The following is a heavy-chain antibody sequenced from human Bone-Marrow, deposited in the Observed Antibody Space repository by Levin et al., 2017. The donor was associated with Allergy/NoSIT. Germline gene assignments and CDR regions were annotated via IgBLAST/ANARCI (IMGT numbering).Heavy chain of an antibody. CDR2: ISGDGKDE. CDR1: GFSLSGHA. D-gene: IGHD3-16*01. J-gene: IGHJ4*02. Sequence: GGSLRLSCRASGFSLSGHAMSWVRQAPGKGLNWVSAISGDGKDEYYADSVKGRFTVSRDTSGNTVFLQMDSLSAEDTAVYYCAYDSVLPFEYWGQGTLVTVSS. CDR3: AYDSVLPFEY. V-gene: IGHV3-23*01.